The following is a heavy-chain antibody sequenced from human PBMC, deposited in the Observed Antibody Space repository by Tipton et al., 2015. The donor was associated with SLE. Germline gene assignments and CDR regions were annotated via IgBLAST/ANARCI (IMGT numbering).Heavy chain of an antibody. Sequence: SLRFSCTASGFIFGDYAMSWFRQAPGKGLEWVGFIRSKVYGGTSEYAASGKGRFSISIDDSKRIAYLQMNSLKTEDTAVYYCARGARGPDYWGQGTLVTVSS. CDR2: IRSKVYGGTS. V-gene: IGHV3-49*03. J-gene: IGHJ4*02. D-gene: IGHD6-6*01. CDR3: ARGARGPDY. CDR1: GFIFGDYA.